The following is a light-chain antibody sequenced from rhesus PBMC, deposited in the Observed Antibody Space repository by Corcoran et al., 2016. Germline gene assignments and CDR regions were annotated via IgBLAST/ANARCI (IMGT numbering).Light chain of an antibody. CDR3: SSYASRNTYI. Sequence: QAAPTQTPSVSGSPGQSVTISCTGTNSDIGCYNRVSWYQQHPDKAPKLMIYEISQRPSGVSDRFSGSKSGNTASLTISRLQADDEANYYCSSYASRNTYIFVSGTRLTVL. CDR2: EIS. CDR1: NSDIGCYNR. V-gene: IGLV2-13*03. J-gene: IGLJ1*01.